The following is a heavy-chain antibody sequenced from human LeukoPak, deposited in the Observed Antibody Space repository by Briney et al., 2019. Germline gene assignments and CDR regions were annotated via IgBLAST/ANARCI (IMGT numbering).Heavy chain of an antibody. CDR2: ISSSGSTI. D-gene: IGHD2-21*01. CDR3: AKPHFTAWSWFDP. J-gene: IGHJ5*02. V-gene: IGHV3-11*01. CDR1: GFTFSDYY. Sequence: GGSLRLSCAASGFTFSDYYMSWIRQAPGKGLEWVSYISSSGSTIYYADSVKGRFTISRDNAKNSLYLQMNSPRAEDTAVYYCAKPHFTAWSWFDPWGQGTLVTVSS.